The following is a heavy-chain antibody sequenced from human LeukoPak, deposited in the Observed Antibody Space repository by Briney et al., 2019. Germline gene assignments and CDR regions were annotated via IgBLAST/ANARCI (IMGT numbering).Heavy chain of an antibody. V-gene: IGHV4-34*01. Sequence: SETLSLTYAVYGGSFSGYYWSWIRQPPGKGLEWIGEITHSGSTNSNPTLKSRVTISEDISKNRFSLKLSSVTAADTAVYYCARYYDVLTGYYTFDYWGQGTLVTVSS. CDR1: GGSFSGYY. CDR2: ITHSGST. CDR3: ARYYDVLTGYYTFDY. D-gene: IGHD3-9*01. J-gene: IGHJ4*02.